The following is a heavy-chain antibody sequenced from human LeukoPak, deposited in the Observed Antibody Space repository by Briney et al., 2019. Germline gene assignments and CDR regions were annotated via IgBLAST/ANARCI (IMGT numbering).Heavy chain of an antibody. V-gene: IGHV1-69*04. J-gene: IGHJ6*02. CDR1: GGTFSSYA. CDR3: AREDTVVVPAAPDV. D-gene: IGHD2-2*01. Sequence: SVKVSCKASGGTFSSYAISWVRQAPGQGLEWMGRIIPIFGIANYAQKFQGRVTITADKSTSTAYMELSSLRSEDTAVYYCAREDTVVVPAAPDVWGQGTTVTVSS. CDR2: IIPIFGIA.